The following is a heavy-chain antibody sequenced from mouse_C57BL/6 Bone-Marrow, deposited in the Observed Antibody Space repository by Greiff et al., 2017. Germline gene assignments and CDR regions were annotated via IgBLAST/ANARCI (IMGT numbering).Heavy chain of an antibody. CDR1: GYTFTSYT. D-gene: IGHD2-3*01. CDR2: INPSSGYT. J-gene: IGHJ1*03. V-gene: IGHV1-4*01. Sequence: QVQLQQSGAELARPGASVKMSCKASGYTFTSYTMHWVKQRPGQGLEWIGYINPSSGYTKYNQKFKDKATLTADKSSSTAYMQLSSLTSEDSAVYYCARGRDGPLDFDVWGTGTTVTVSS. CDR3: ARGRDGPLDFDV.